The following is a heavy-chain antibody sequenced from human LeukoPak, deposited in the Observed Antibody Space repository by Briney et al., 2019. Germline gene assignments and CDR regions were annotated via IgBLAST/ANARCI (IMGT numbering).Heavy chain of an antibody. V-gene: IGHV1-69*05. CDR2: IIPIFGTA. D-gene: IGHD6-6*01. J-gene: IGHJ6*03. CDR3: ARVGSSSRGNYYYYYMDV. Sequence: SVKVSCKASGGTFSSYAISWVRQAPGQGLEWMGGIIPIFGTANYAQKFQGRVTITTDESTSTAYMELSSLRSEDTAVYYCARVGSSSRGNYYYYYMDVWGKGTTVTVSS. CDR1: GGTFSSYA.